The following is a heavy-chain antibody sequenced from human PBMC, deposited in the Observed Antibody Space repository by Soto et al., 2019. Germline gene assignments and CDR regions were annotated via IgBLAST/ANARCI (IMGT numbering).Heavy chain of an antibody. V-gene: IGHV1-69*13. CDR3: ASFDFRTRPPNYDSSGSPKGSSVY. CDR1: GGTFSSYA. D-gene: IGHD3-22*01. J-gene: IGHJ4*02. CDR2: IIPIFGTA. Sequence: SVKVSCKASGGTFSSYAISWVRQAPGQGLEWMGGIIPIFGTANYAQKFQGRVTITADESTSTAYMELSSLRSEDTAVYYCASFDFRTRPPNYDSSGSPKGSSVYWGQGTLVTVSS.